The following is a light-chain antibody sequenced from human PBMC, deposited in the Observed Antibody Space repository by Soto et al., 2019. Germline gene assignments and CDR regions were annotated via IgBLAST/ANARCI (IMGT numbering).Light chain of an antibody. CDR1: SSDGGGYNY. Sequence: QSALTQPASVSGSPGQPITISCTGTSSDGGGYNYVSWYQQHPGKAPKFMIYDVSNRPSGVSNRFSGSKSRNTASLTISGLQAEDEADYYCCSYTTSNTRQIVFGTGTKVTVL. V-gene: IGLV2-14*01. J-gene: IGLJ1*01. CDR3: CSYTTSNTRQIV. CDR2: DVS.